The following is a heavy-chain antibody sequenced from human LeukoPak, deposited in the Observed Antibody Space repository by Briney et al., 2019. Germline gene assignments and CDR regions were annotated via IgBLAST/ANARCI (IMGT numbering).Heavy chain of an antibody. CDR1: GASLTDYY. CDR2: IHHSGNS. J-gene: IGHJ5*02. Sequence: ETLSLTCTVSGASLTDYYWSWIRQSPRKGLEWISYIHHSGNSDYNTSLRSRVTTSFDTSKSQISLSLISVSPAHTALYCGTRGHWGLQAWSQGTLVTVSA. CDR3: TRGHWGLQA. V-gene: IGHV4-59*01. D-gene: IGHD7-27*01.